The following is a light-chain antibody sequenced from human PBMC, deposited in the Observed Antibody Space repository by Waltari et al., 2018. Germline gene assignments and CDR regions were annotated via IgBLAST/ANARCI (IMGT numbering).Light chain of an antibody. Sequence: DIQMTQSPSTLSASVGNRVTITCQDSQRISSWLAWYQQKPGKAPKLLIYKSSSVESGVPSRFSGSGSGTEFTHTTSRLQPDDFATYYCQQYNSYSRTFGQGTKLEIK. CDR2: KSS. CDR1: QRISSW. CDR3: QQYNSYSRT. J-gene: IGKJ2*01. V-gene: IGKV1-5*03.